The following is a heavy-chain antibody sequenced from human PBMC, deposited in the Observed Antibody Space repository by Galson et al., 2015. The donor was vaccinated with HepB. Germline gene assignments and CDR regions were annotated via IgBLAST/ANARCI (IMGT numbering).Heavy chain of an antibody. CDR1: GGSISNGGYS. J-gene: IGHJ5*02. Sequence: TLSLTCAVSGGSISNGGYSWSWIRQPPGKGLEWIGYIYHSGSTYYNPSLKSRVTISVDRSKNQFSLKLSSVTAADTAVYYCAREQWLVGVDPWGQGTLVTVSS. V-gene: IGHV4-30-2*01. CDR3: AREQWLVGVDP. CDR2: IYHSGST. D-gene: IGHD6-19*01.